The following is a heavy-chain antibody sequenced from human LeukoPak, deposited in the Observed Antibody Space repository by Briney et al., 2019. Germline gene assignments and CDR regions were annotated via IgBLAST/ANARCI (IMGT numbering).Heavy chain of an antibody. CDR3: ARDGSSFDY. CDR1: GFTFSDYW. D-gene: IGHD2-15*01. J-gene: IGHJ4*02. CDR2: IKQDESKK. Sequence: GGSLRLSCAASGFTFSDYWMSWVRQAPGKGLEWVANIKQDESKKYYVGSVKGRFTISRDNAKKSLYLQMNNLRAEDTAVYYCARDGSSFDYWGQGTPVTVSP. V-gene: IGHV3-7*01.